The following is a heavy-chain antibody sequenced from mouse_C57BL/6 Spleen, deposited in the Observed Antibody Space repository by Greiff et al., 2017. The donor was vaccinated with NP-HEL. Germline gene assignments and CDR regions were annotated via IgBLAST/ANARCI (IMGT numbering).Heavy chain of an antibody. Sequence: ESGPGLVKPSQSLSLTCSVTGYSITSGYYWHWIRQFPGNKLEWMGYISYDGSNNYNPSLKNRISITRDTSKNQFFLKLNSVTTEDTATYYCAREGREGPFAYWGQGTLVTVSA. CDR3: AREGREGPFAY. J-gene: IGHJ3*01. V-gene: IGHV3-6*01. CDR2: ISYDGSN. CDR1: GYSITSGYY.